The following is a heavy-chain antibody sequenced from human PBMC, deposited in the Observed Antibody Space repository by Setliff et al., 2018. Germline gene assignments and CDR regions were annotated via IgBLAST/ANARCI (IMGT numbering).Heavy chain of an antibody. J-gene: IGHJ5*02. Sequence: SETLSLTCTVSGGSISSSSYYWGWIRQPPGKGLEWIGEINHSGSTNYNPSHKSRVTISVDTSKNQFALKLSSVTAADTAVYYCARGVYCSSTSCSPGLNWFDPWGQGTLVTVSS. V-gene: IGHV4-39*06. D-gene: IGHD2-2*01. CDR1: GGSISSSSYY. CDR2: INHSGST. CDR3: ARGVYCSSTSCSPGLNWFDP.